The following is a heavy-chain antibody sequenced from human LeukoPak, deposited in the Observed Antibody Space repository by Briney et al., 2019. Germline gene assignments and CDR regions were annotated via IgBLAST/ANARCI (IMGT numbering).Heavy chain of an antibody. V-gene: IGHV1-18*01. D-gene: IGHD2-15*01. Sequence: ASVKVSCKASGYTFTSYGISWVRQAPGQGLEWMGWISAYNGNTNYAQKLQGRVTMTTDTSTSTAYMELRSLRSDDTAVYYCARDKGYCSGGSCYRAMLDAFDIRGQGTMVTVSS. CDR2: ISAYNGNT. J-gene: IGHJ3*02. CDR3: ARDKGYCSGGSCYRAMLDAFDI. CDR1: GYTFTSYG.